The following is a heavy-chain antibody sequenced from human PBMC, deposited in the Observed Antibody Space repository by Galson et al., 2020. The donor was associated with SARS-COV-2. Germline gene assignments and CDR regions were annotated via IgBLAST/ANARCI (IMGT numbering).Heavy chain of an antibody. CDR3: ARGSVMDV. CDR1: GFTVTTNN. Sequence: GGSLRLSCAASGFTVTTNNMSWVRQAPGQGLEWVSIIYSGGTTYYADSVKGRCTISRDNAKNTLYLQMNSLRAEDTAVYYCARGSVMDVWGQGTTVTVSS. CDR2: IYSGGTT. D-gene: IGHD1-26*01. V-gene: IGHV3-53*01. J-gene: IGHJ6*02.